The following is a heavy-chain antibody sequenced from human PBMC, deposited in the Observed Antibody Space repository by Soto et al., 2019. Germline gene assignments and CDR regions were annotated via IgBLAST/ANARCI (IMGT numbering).Heavy chain of an antibody. CDR1: GGSISSGGYY. CDR3: ARDSPDIYYSGYYGMEV. D-gene: IGHD3-3*02. Sequence: SETLSLTCTVSGGSISSGGYYWSWIRQQPGKGLEWIGYIYYSGSTYYNPSLKSRVTISVDTSKNQFSLKLSSVTAADTAVYYCARDSPDIYYSGYYGMEVWGQGTTVTVSS. V-gene: IGHV4-31*03. CDR2: IYYSGST. J-gene: IGHJ6*01.